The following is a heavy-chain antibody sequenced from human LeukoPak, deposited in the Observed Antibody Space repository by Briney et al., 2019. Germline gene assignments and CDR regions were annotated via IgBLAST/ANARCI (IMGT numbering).Heavy chain of an antibody. CDR3: ARHEADYSNYGVVWYYYYGMDV. Sequence: ASETLSLTCTVSGGSISSYYWSWIRQPPGKGLEWIGYIYYSGSTNYNPSLKSRVTISVDTSKNQFSLKLSSVTAADTAVYYCARHEADYSNYGVVWYYYYGMDVWGQGTTVTVSS. CDR1: GGSISSYY. CDR2: IYYSGST. D-gene: IGHD4-11*01. J-gene: IGHJ6*02. V-gene: IGHV4-59*08.